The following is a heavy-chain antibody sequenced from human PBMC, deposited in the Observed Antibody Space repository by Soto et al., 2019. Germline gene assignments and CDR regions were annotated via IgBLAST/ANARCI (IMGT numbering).Heavy chain of an antibody. Sequence: QVQLVQSGAEVKKPGASVKVSCKASGYTFISYAIHWVRQAPGQRLEWLGWINAGSGYTAYSEKFQGRITLTRDTSATTAYMELSSLRFEDTAVYYCASGLPGYFDYWGQGTLVTVSS. J-gene: IGHJ4*02. CDR2: INAGSGYT. D-gene: IGHD4-17*01. CDR1: GYTFISYA. V-gene: IGHV1-3*01. CDR3: ASGLPGYFDY.